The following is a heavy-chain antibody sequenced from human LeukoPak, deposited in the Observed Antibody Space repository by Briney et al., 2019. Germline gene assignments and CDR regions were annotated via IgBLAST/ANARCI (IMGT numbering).Heavy chain of an antibody. Sequence: ASVKVSCKASGYTFTSYGISWVRQAPGQGLEWMGWISAYNSNTNYAQKLQGRVTMTTDTSTSTAYMELRSLRSDDTAVYYCARVWFGELYNGMDVWGQGTTVTVSS. J-gene: IGHJ6*02. D-gene: IGHD3-10*01. CDR3: ARVWFGELYNGMDV. CDR2: ISAYNSNT. CDR1: GYTFTSYG. V-gene: IGHV1-18*01.